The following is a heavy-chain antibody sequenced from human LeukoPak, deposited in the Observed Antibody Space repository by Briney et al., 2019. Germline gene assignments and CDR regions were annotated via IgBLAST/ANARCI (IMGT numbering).Heavy chain of an antibody. CDR1: GYTFTDYY. CDR2: INPKSGVT. CDR3: ARALGNYYDSTVYQAY. Sequence: GASVKVSCNTSGYTFTDYYIHWVRQAPGQGLEWMGWINPKSGVTNYAQNFQDRVPLTSDTSISTAYMDLSGLTSGDTAVYYCARALGNYYDSTVYQAYWGQGHLVTVSS. J-gene: IGHJ4*02. D-gene: IGHD3-22*01. V-gene: IGHV1-2*02.